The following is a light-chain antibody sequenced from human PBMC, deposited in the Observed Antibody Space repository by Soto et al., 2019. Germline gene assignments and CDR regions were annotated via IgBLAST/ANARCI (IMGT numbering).Light chain of an antibody. V-gene: IGKV3-20*01. J-gene: IGKJ1*01. CDR3: QYYGKT. CDR1: QSVSSSY. CDR2: GTV. Sequence: EIVLTQSPGTLSLSPGDRATLSCRASQSVSSSYLAWYQQKPGQAPRLIIYGTVTRATGIPDRFSGSGSGTDFTLTISRLDPDDFAVYFCQYYGKTFGQGTKVEIK.